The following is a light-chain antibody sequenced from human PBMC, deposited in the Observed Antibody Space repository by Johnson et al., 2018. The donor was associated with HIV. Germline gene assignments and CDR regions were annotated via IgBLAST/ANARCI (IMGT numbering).Light chain of an antibody. J-gene: IGLJ1*01. CDR3: GTGDSSLSAGYV. Sequence: QSVLTQPPSVSAAPGQKVTISCSGSSSNIGNNYVSWYQQLPGTAPKLLIYENNKRPSGIPDRFSGSKSGTSATLGITGLQTGDEADYYCGTGDSSLSAGYVFGTRTKVTVL. CDR2: ENN. V-gene: IGLV1-51*02. CDR1: SSNIGNNY.